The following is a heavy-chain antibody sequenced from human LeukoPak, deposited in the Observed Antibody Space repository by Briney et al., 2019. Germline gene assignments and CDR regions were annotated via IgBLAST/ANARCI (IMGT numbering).Heavy chain of an antibody. CDR1: GGSISSSSYY. Sequence: SETLSLTCTVSGGSISSSSYYWGWIRQPPGKGLEWIGSIYYSGSTYYNPSLKSRVTISVDTSKNQFSLKLSSVTAADTAVYYCARVRDGSSRGFFDYWGQGTLVTVSS. J-gene: IGHJ4*02. V-gene: IGHV4-39*07. CDR2: IYYSGST. CDR3: ARVRDGSSRGFFDY. D-gene: IGHD1-26*01.